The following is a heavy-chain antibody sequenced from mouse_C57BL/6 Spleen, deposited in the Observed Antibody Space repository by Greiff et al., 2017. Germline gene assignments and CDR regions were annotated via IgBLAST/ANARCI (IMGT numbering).Heavy chain of an antibody. V-gene: IGHV1-15*01. Sequence: VQLKESGAELVRPGASVTLSCKASGYTFTDYEMHWVKQTPVHGLEWIGAIDPETGGTAYNQKFKGKAILTADKSSSTAYMELRSLTSEDSAVYYCNWGSPYFDYWGQGTTLTVSS. CDR3: NWGSPYFDY. CDR1: GYTFTDYE. J-gene: IGHJ2*01. CDR2: IDPETGGT. D-gene: IGHD4-1*01.